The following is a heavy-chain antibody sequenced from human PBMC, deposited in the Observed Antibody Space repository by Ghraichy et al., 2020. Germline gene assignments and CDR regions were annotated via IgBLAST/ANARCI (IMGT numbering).Heavy chain of an antibody. J-gene: IGHJ4*02. V-gene: IGHV3-23*01. CDR1: GFSFRNYW. Sequence: LSLTCAASGFSFRNYWMIWVRQAPGKGLEWVSAISGSGGSTYYADSVKGRFTISRDNSKNTLYLQMNSLRAEDTAVYYCAKAGITMVRGVPSYYFDYWGQGTLVTVSS. CDR3: AKAGITMVRGVPSYYFDY. CDR2: ISGSGGST. D-gene: IGHD3-10*01.